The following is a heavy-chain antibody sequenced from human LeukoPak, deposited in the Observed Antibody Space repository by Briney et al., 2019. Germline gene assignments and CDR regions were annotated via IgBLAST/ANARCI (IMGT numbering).Heavy chain of an antibody. V-gene: IGHV4-34*01. CDR2: INHSGST. CDR1: GGSFSGYY. CDR3: AGGGYGGPYFDY. Sequence: SETLSLTCAVYGGSFSGYYWSWIRQPPGKGLEWIGEINHSGSTNYNPSLKSRVTISVDTSKNQFSLKLSSVTAADTAVYYCAGGGYGGPYFDYWGQGTLVTVSS. J-gene: IGHJ4*02. D-gene: IGHD4-23*01.